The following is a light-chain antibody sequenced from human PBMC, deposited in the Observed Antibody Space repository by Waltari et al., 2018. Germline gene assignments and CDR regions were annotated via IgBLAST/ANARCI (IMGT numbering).Light chain of an antibody. V-gene: IGLV5-45*03. CDR3: MIWHSSAVV. CDR1: SGINVGTYR. CDR2: YKSDPDK. J-gene: IGLJ2*01. Sequence: QAVLTQPSSLSASPGASASLTCTLRSGINVGTYRIYWYQQKPGSPPQYLLRYKSDPDKEQGFGVPRLFSGSKDPSANAGILLISGLQSEDEADYYCMIWHSSAVVFGGGTKLTVL.